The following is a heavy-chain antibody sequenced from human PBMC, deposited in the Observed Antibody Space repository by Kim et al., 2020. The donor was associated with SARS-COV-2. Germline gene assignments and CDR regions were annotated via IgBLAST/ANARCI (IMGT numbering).Heavy chain of an antibody. J-gene: IGHJ4*02. V-gene: IGHV1-69*13. CDR2: IIPIFGTA. D-gene: IGHD2-15*01. CDR3: ARGLGVVAATQNYCDY. CDR1: GGTFSSYA. Sequence: SVKVSCKASGGTFSSYAISWVRQAPGQGLEWMGGIIPIFGTANYAQKFQGRVTIAADESTSTAYMELSSLRSEDTAVYYCARGLGVVAATQNYCDYWGQGTLVTVSS.